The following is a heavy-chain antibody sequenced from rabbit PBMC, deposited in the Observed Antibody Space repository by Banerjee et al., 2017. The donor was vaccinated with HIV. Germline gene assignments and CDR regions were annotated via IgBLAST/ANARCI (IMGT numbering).Heavy chain of an antibody. CDR3: ARDLAGVTGWNFGL. V-gene: IGHV1S45*01. J-gene: IGHJ4*01. D-gene: IGHD4-1*01. CDR1: GFSLSNNYV. CDR2: INIGGSGSA. Sequence: QEQLEESGGDLVKPGASLTHTCTASGFSLSNNYVMCWVRQAPGKGLEWIACINIGGSGSAYYASWVNGRFTISKTSSTTVTLQMTSLTAADTATYFCARDLAGVTGWNFGLWGPGTLVTVS.